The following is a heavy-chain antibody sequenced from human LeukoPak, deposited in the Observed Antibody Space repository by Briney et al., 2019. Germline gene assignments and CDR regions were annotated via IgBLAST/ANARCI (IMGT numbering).Heavy chain of an antibody. CDR1: GFTFDDYA. J-gene: IGHJ4*02. D-gene: IGHD3-22*01. Sequence: GGSLRLSCAASGFTFDDYAMHWVRQAPGKGLEWVPGISWNSGSIGYADSVKGRFTISRDNAKNSLYLQMNSLRAEDTALYYCAKDPYDSSGYYFDYWGQGTLVTVSS. CDR2: ISWNSGSI. CDR3: AKDPYDSSGYYFDY. V-gene: IGHV3-9*01.